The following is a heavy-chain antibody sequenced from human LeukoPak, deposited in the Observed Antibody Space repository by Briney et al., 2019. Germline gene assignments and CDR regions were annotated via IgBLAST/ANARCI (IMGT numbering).Heavy chain of an antibody. Sequence: AGSLRLSCAASGFTFSSYSMNWVRQAPGKGLEWVSSISSSSSYIYYADSVKGRFTISRDNAKNSLYLQMNSLRAEDTAVYYCARDLDYDSSGFDYWGQGTLVTVSS. D-gene: IGHD3-22*01. CDR3: ARDLDYDSSGFDY. V-gene: IGHV3-21*01. J-gene: IGHJ4*02. CDR2: ISSSSSYI. CDR1: GFTFSSYS.